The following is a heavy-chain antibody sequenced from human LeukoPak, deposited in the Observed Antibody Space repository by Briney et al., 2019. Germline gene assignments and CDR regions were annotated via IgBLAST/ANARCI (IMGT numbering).Heavy chain of an antibody. Sequence: PGGSLRLSCAVSRLTFNSNAMYWVRQAPGKGLEWVSGISVSGGSEYYADSVKGRFSVSRDNSKHTVYLQMNSLRAEDTAVYFCASHAHDYDSSGYFDSWGQGALVTVSS. CDR1: RLTFNSNA. V-gene: IGHV3-23*01. D-gene: IGHD3-22*01. CDR2: ISVSGGSE. CDR3: ASHAHDYDSSGYFDS. J-gene: IGHJ4*02.